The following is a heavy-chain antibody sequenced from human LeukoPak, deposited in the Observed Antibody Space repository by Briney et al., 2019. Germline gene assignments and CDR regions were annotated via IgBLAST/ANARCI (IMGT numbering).Heavy chain of an antibody. J-gene: IGHJ3*02. Sequence: PGGSLRLSCAASEFSVGSNYMTWVRQAPGKGLEWVSLIYSGGSTYYADSVKGRFTISRDNSKNTLYLQMNSLRAEDTAVYYCAKDLWGGSYVGGDAFDIWGQGTMVTVSS. D-gene: IGHD1-26*01. V-gene: IGHV3-66*01. CDR3: AKDLWGGSYVGGDAFDI. CDR1: EFSVGSNY. CDR2: IYSGGST.